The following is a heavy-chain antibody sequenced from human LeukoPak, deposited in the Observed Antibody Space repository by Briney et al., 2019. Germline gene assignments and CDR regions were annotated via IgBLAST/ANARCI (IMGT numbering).Heavy chain of an antibody. J-gene: IGHJ4*02. D-gene: IGHD3-22*01. CDR1: GYTFSSYG. V-gene: IGHV3-23*01. CDR2: ISGSGGST. CDR3: ANLYSAYSPSYFDY. Sequence: GGSLRLSCAASGYTFSSYGMSWVREAPGKGLEWVSAISGSGGSTYYADSVKGRFTISRDNSKNTLYLQMNSLRAEDAAVYYCANLYSAYSPSYFDYWGQGTLVTVSS.